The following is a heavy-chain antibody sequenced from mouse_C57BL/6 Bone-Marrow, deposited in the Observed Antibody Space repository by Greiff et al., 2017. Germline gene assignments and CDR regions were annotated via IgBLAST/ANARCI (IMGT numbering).Heavy chain of an antibody. J-gene: IGHJ1*03. CDR2: IYPRSGNT. V-gene: IGHV1-81*01. Sequence: VQLVESGAELARPGASVKLSCKASGYTFTSYGISWVKQRTGQGLEWIGEIYPRSGNTYYNEKFKGKATLTADKSSSTAYMEFRSLTSEDSAVYFCERSYGYYGNYVSYWYFDVWGTGTTVTVSS. CDR1: GYTFTSYG. D-gene: IGHD2-1*01. CDR3: ERSYGYYGNYVSYWYFDV.